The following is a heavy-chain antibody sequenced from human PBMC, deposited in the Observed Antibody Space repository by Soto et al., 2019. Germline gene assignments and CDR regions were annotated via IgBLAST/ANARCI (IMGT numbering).Heavy chain of an antibody. D-gene: IGHD1-26*01. CDR1: GFTLNSYW. Sequence: EVQLVESGGGLVQPGGSLRLSCAASGFTLNSYWMTWVRQAPGKGLEWVANIKQDGSEKYYVDSVKGRFTISRDNAKNSLYLHMNSLRAEDTAVYYCARGWGLDPWGQGTLVTVSS. CDR2: IKQDGSEK. J-gene: IGHJ5*02. CDR3: ARGWGLDP. V-gene: IGHV3-7*04.